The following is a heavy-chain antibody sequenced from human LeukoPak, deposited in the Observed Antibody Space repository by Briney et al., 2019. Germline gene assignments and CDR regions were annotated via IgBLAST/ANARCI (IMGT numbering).Heavy chain of an antibody. CDR1: GYTFTGYY. D-gene: IGHD2-2*02. J-gene: IGHJ5*02. CDR2: INPNSGGT. CDR3: ARRVIIPSAIVVDWFDP. V-gene: IGHV1-2*02. Sequence: ASVKVSCKASGYTFTGYYMHWVRQAPGQGLEWMGWINPNSGGTNYAQKLQGRVTMTTDTSTSTAYMELRSLRSDDTAVYYCARRVIIPSAIVVDWFDPWGQGTLVTVSS.